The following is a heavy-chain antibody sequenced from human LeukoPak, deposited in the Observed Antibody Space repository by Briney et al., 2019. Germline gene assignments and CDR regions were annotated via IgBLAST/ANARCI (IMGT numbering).Heavy chain of an antibody. Sequence: GASVKVSCKASGYTFTSYDINWVRQAPGQGLEWMGWINPNSGGTNYAQKFQGRVTMTRDTSISTAYMELSRLRSDDTAVYYCARGEQLWLPGVDYWGQGTLVTVSS. CDR1: GYTFTSYD. J-gene: IGHJ4*02. D-gene: IGHD5-18*01. CDR2: INPNSGGT. CDR3: ARGEQLWLPGVDY. V-gene: IGHV1-2*02.